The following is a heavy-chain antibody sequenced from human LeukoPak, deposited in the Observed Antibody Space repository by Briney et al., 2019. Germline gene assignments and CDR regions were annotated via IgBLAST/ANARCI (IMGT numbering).Heavy chain of an antibody. V-gene: IGHV3-23*01. D-gene: IGHD3-22*01. Sequence: PGGSLRLSCAASGFTFSSYGMSWVRQAPGKGLEWVSAISGSGGSTYYADSVKGRFTISRDNSKNTLYLQMNSLRAEDTAVYYCAKAYNYYDSSGCDYWGQGTLVTVSS. CDR2: ISGSGGST. CDR1: GFTFSSYG. CDR3: AKAYNYYDSSGCDY. J-gene: IGHJ4*02.